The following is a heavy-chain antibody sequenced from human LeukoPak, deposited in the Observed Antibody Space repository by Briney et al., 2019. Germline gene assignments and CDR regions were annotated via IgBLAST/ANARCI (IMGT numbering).Heavy chain of an antibody. CDR1: GFTFDDYA. D-gene: IGHD3-3*01. V-gene: IGHV3-9*03. J-gene: IGHJ6*03. CDR2: TSWNSGSI. Sequence: PGGSLRLSCAASGFTFDDYAMHWVRQAPGKGLEWVSGTSWNSGSIGYADSVKGRFTISRDNAKNSLYLQMNSLRAEDMALYYCAKDYYDFWSGYPSGYMDVWGKGTTVTVSS. CDR3: AKDYYDFWSGYPSGYMDV.